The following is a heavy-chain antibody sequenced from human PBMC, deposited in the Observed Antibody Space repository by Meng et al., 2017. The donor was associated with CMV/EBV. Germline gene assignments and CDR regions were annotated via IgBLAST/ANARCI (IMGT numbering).Heavy chain of an antibody. D-gene: IGHD6-6*01. V-gene: IGHV1-46*01. CDR1: GYTFTSYY. CDR2: INPSGGST. J-gene: IGHJ4*02. Sequence: ASVKVSCKASGYTFTSYYMHWVRQAPGQGLEWMGIINPSGGSTSYAQKFQGRVTMTRDTSTSTVYMELSSLRSEDTAVCYCARTEQLVAEADYWGQGTLVTVSS. CDR3: ARTEQLVAEADY.